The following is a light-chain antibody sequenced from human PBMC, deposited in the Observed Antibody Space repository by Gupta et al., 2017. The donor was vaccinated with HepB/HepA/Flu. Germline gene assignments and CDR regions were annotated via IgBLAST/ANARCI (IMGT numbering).Light chain of an antibody. CDR3: QHYHCIPVI. CDR1: QSVLNNSNNKNS. J-gene: IGKJ4*01. V-gene: IGKV4-1*01. CDR2: WAS. Sequence: DIVMSQSPDSLTVSLGERATINCKSSQSVLNNSNNKNSIAWYQQKPGQPPKLLIYWASTRESGVPDRFSGSGSETDFTLSISNLQAEDVAVYYCQHYHCIPVIFGGGTKVEIK.